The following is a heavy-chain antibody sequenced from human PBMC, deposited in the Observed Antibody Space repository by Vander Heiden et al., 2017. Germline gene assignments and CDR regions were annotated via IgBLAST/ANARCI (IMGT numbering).Heavy chain of an antibody. Sequence: EVQLVESGGGLVQPGGSLRLSCVGSGFPFSDTYMDWVRQAPGKGLEWVGRIRNKAASHTTAYAASVEGRFAISRDDSKNSLYLQLNSLKTEDTAMYYCATSPSSGYNWGQGTQVTVSS. V-gene: IGHV3-72*01. CDR1: GFPFSDTY. CDR3: ATSPSSGYN. J-gene: IGHJ1*01. D-gene: IGHD3-22*01. CDR2: IRNKAASHTT.